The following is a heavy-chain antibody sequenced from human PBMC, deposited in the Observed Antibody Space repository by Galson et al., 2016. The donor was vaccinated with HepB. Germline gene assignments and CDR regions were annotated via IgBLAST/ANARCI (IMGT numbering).Heavy chain of an antibody. CDR2: IIPILGAA. D-gene: IGHD3-22*01. J-gene: IGHJ4*02. CDR1: GGPFKNYA. Sequence: SCKASGGPFKNYAFSWVRQAPGQGLAWMGGIIPILGAANSAQKFQGRVTITADTSKSKVYMEMRSLRSEDTAVYYCAMYYYDNKVYHYGYEFWGQGTLVTVSS. V-gene: IGHV1-69*06. CDR3: AMYYYDNKVYHYGYEF.